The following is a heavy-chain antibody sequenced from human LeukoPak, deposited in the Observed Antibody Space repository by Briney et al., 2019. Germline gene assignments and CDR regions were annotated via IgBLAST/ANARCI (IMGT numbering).Heavy chain of an antibody. Sequence: ASVKVSCKASGYTFTSYGISWVRQAPGQGLEWMGSISAYNGNTNYAQKLQGRVTMTTDTSTSTAYMELRSLRSDDTAVYYCARDHSRYCSSTSCFEFDYWGQGTLVTASS. CDR3: ARDHSRYCSSTSCFEFDY. D-gene: IGHD2-2*01. V-gene: IGHV1-18*01. CDR1: GYTFTSYG. CDR2: ISAYNGNT. J-gene: IGHJ4*02.